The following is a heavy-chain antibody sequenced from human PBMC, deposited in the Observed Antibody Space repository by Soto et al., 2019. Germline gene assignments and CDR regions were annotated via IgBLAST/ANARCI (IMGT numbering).Heavy chain of an antibody. D-gene: IGHD3-22*01. CDR2: IKSEANGGTT. V-gene: IGHV3-15*07. CDR1: GFRFSNAW. Sequence: EVQLVESGGGLVKPGGSLRLSCAASGFRFSNAWMKWVRQAPGKGLEWVGRIKSEANGGTTDHAAAVKGRFIISRDDSKNMLFLQMDSLITEDSAVYYCAYYRDSIARHVDFWGQGTLITVSS. J-gene: IGHJ4*02. CDR3: AYYRDSIARHVDF.